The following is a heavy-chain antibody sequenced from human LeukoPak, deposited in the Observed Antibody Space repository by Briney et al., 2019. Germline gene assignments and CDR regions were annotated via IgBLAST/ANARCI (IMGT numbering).Heavy chain of an antibody. J-gene: IGHJ4*02. CDR1: GYTFTSYG. Sequence: ASVKVSCKASGYTFTSYGISWVRQAPGQGLEWMGWISAYSGNTNYAQKLQGRVTMTTDTSTSTAYMELRSLRSDDTAVYYCARDRGDYDFWSGYYTDYFDYWGQGTLVTVSS. CDR2: ISAYSGNT. CDR3: ARDRGDYDFWSGYYTDYFDY. V-gene: IGHV1-18*01. D-gene: IGHD3-3*01.